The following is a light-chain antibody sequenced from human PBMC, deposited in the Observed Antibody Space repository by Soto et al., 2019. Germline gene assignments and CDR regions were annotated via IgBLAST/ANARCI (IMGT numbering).Light chain of an antibody. J-gene: IGKJ1*01. V-gene: IGKV1-39*01. CDR2: VAS. CDR1: QSISIY. CDR3: QQTDSTPWT. Sequence: DIQMTESPSCLSASVGDRVTITCRASQSISIYVNWYQQKPGKAAKLLISVASSLQSGVPSGFSGRGSGPDFPLPISSLQHEEFAAHYCQQTDSTPWTFRQGTKVEIK.